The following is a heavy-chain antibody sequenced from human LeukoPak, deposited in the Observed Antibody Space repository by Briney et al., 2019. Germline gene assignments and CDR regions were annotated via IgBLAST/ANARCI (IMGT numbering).Heavy chain of an antibody. CDR2: FDPEDGET. Sequence: ASVKVSCKVSGYTLTELSMHWVRQAPGKGLEWMGGFDPEDGETIYAQKFQGRVTMTEDTSTDTAYMELSSLRSEDTAVYYCATDHYYGSGPALLYWGQGTLVTVSS. D-gene: IGHD3-10*01. CDR3: ATDHYYGSGPALLY. CDR1: GYTLTELS. J-gene: IGHJ4*02. V-gene: IGHV1-24*01.